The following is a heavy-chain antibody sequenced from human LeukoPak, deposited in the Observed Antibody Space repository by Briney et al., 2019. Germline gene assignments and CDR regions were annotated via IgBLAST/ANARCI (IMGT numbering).Heavy chain of an antibody. Sequence: SQTLSLTCAISGGSVSSKSASWNWIRQSPSRGLEWLGRTYSRSKWFNDYAVSVKSRITINPDTSKNQFSLHLSFVTPDDTAVYYCARGTGSLDYWGQGTLVTVSS. CDR2: TYSRSKWFN. J-gene: IGHJ4*02. CDR3: ARGTGSLDY. CDR1: GGSVSSKSAS. V-gene: IGHV6-1*01. D-gene: IGHD1-26*01.